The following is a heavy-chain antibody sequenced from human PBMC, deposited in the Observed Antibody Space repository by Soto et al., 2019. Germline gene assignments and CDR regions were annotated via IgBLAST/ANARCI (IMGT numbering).Heavy chain of an antibody. Sequence: QVHLVQSGAEVKKPGASVKVSCKGSGYGFTTYGITWVRQAPGQGLEWMAWISAHNGNTNYAQKLQGRVTVTRDTSTSTAYMELRSLRSDDTAVYYCARGRYGDYWGQGDLVTVPS. CDR3: ARGRYGDY. CDR1: GYGFTTYG. V-gene: IGHV1-18*01. J-gene: IGHJ4*02. CDR2: ISAHNGNT. D-gene: IGHD1-1*01.